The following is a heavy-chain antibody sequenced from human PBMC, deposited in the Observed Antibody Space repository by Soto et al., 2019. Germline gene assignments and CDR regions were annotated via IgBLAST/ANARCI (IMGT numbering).Heavy chain of an antibody. CDR1: GFTFSDYY. J-gene: IGHJ5*02. Sequence: GGSLRLSCAASGFTFSDYYMSWIRQAPGKGLEWVSYISSSGSTIYYADSVKGRFTISRDDAKNSLYLQMYSLRAEDTAVYYCARAGTYYDFWSGYFNWFDPWGQGTLVTVSS. CDR2: ISSSGSTI. CDR3: ARAGTYYDFWSGYFNWFDP. D-gene: IGHD3-3*01. V-gene: IGHV3-11*01.